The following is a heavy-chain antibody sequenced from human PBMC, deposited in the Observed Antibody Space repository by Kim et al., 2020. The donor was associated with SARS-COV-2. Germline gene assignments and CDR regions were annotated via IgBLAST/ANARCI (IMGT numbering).Heavy chain of an antibody. Sequence: SETLSLTCTVSGGSIRSSYWSWIRQSPGKGLECIGYIYSSGSTTYNPSLKGRVTISVDTSKNHFTLILSPVTAVDTAVYSCAGLAWLPKSRWYFVLWGRCTLVTVSS. D-gene: IGHD3-9*01. CDR3: AGLAWLPKSRWYFVL. CDR2: IYSSGST. J-gene: IGHJ2*01. CDR1: GGSIRSSY. V-gene: IGHV4-59*08.